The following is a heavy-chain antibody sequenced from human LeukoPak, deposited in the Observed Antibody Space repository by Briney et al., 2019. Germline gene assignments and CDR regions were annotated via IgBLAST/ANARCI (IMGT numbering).Heavy chain of an antibody. V-gene: IGHV3-23*01. CDR2: ISGSGGST. Sequence: GGSLRLSCAASGFTFSSYAMSWVRQAPGKGLEWVSAISGSGGSTYYADSVKGRFTISRDNAKNTLYLQMSSLRAEDTAVYYCARARTGYLDYWGQGTLVTVSS. CDR3: ARARTGYLDY. D-gene: IGHD7-27*01. CDR1: GFTFSSYA. J-gene: IGHJ4*02.